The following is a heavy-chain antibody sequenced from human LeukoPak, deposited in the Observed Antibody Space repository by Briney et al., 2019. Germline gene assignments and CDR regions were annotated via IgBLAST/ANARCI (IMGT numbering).Heavy chain of an antibody. CDR3: ARATGYCGSSSCYSLDY. J-gene: IGHJ4*02. D-gene: IGHD2-2*01. CDR1: GGSFSSAGYY. CDR2: IYYRGST. V-gene: IGHV4-31*03. Sequence: PSQTLSLTCTVSGGSFSSAGYYWSWIRQHPGKALEWIGYIYYRGSTYFNPSLKSRVTISVDKSANQFSLKLSSVTAADTAVYYCARATGYCGSSSCYSLDYWGQGTLVTVSS.